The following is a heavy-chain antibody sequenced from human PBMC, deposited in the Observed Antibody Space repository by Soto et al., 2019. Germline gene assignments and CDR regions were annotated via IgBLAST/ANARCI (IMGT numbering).Heavy chain of an antibody. CDR2: INPGGGDT. Sequence: QVQLVQSGAEVKKPGASVRVSCRASGYTFISYYLYWVRQAPGQGLEWMGIINPGGGDTAYAQKFQARVTLTRDTTTSTGYMELSSLRSEDTAVYYCARALVESHYDSSGYYFDYWGQGTLVPASS. CDR1: GYTFISYY. D-gene: IGHD3-22*01. J-gene: IGHJ4*02. V-gene: IGHV1-46*01. CDR3: ARALVESHYDSSGYYFDY.